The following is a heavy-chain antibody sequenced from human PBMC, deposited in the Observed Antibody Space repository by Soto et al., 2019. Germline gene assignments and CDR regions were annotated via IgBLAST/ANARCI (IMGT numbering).Heavy chain of an antibody. CDR1: GYSFTRYY. CDR2: INPSGGSA. CDR3: ARSDYYDSSGYYSDAFDI. D-gene: IGHD3-22*01. V-gene: IGHV1-46*01. J-gene: IGHJ3*02. Sequence: ASVKVSCKASGYSFTRYYMHWVRQAPGQGLEWMGIINPSGGSANYAQKFQGRLTVTRDTSTSTVYMDLSSLRSEDTAMYYCARSDYYDSSGYYSDAFDIWG.